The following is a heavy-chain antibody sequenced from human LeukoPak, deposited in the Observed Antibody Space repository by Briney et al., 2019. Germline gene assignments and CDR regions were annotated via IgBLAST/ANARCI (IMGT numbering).Heavy chain of an antibody. D-gene: IGHD2-15*01. CDR1: GFTFSSYA. J-gene: IGHJ4*02. Sequence: PGGSLRLSCAASGFTFSSYAIHWVRQAPGNGLEYVSAISSNGGSTYYAKSVKGRFTIPRDNSKNTLYLKMNSLRAEDTAVYYCAKPGIYCSGGSCYYFEYWGQGTLVTVSS. CDR3: AKPGIYCSGGSCYYFEY. CDR2: ISSNGGST. V-gene: IGHV3-64*01.